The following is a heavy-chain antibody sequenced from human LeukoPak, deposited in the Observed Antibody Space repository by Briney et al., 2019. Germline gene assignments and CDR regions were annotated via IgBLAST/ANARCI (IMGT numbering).Heavy chain of an antibody. V-gene: IGHV3-30-3*01. CDR3: ARDSYAPYYYHYYYMDV. CDR1: GFTFSSYA. D-gene: IGHD2-2*01. J-gene: IGHJ6*03. CDR2: ISYGGSNK. Sequence: GGSLRLSCAASGFTFSSYAMHWVRQAPGKGLEWVAVISYGGSNKYYADSVKGRFTISRDNSKNTLYLQMNSLRAEDTAVYYCARDSYAPYYYHYYYMDVWGKGTTVTVSS.